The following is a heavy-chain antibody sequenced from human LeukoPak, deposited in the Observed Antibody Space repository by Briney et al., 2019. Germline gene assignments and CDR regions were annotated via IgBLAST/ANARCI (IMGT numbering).Heavy chain of an antibody. D-gene: IGHD3-10*01. CDR3: ARGGMVRDRRHFQFDH. CDR1: GYTFTSYS. J-gene: IGHJ4*02. CDR2: INPNGGST. Sequence: ASVKVSCKASGYTFTSYSMQWVRQAPGQGREWMGIINPNGGSTIYAQKFQGRVTMTSDTSTSTVYMDLTSLRSEDTAVYYCARGGMVRDRRHFQFDHWGQGTLVTVSS. V-gene: IGHV1-46*01.